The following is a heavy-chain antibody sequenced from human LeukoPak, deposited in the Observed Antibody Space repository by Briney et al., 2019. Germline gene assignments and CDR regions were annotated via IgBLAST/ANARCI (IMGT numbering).Heavy chain of an antibody. CDR2: ISSSSSYI. D-gene: IGHD1-1*01. J-gene: IGHJ4*02. V-gene: IGHV3-21*01. Sequence: GGSLRLSCAASGLTFSSYSMNWVRQAPGKGLEWVSSISSSSSYIYYADSVKGRFTISRDNAKNSLYLQMNSLRAEDTAVYYCATELEPQADYWGQGTLVTVSS. CDR1: GLTFSSYS. CDR3: ATELEPQADY.